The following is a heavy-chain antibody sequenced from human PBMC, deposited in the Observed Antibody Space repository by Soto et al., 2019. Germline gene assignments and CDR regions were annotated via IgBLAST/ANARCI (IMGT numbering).Heavy chain of an antibody. Sequence: QVQLQESGPGLVRASGTLSLTCAVSGDSISSNRWWSWVRHPPRKGLEWIGEIYHSGTTNYNPSLKSRVTISVDKSKNQVAPNLNPVTAADTAVYYCATGGSYCSTTGSPSWYVDLWGRGTLVSVSS. J-gene: IGHJ2*01. D-gene: IGHD2-2*01. CDR1: GDSISSNRW. V-gene: IGHV4-4*02. CDR3: ATGGSYCSTTGSPSWYVDL. CDR2: IYHSGTT.